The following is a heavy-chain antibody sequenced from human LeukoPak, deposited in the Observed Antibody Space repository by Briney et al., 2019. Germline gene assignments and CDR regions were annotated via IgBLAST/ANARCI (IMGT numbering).Heavy chain of an antibody. V-gene: IGHV3-30*18. CDR2: ISYDGSNK. Sequence: PGGSLRLSCAASGFTFSSYGMHWVRQAPGKGLEWVAVISYDGSNKYYADSVKGRFTISRDNSKNTLYLQMNSLRAEDTAVYYCAKLVGATLFDYWGQGTLVTVSS. D-gene: IGHD1-26*01. CDR1: GFTFSSYG. J-gene: IGHJ4*02. CDR3: AKLVGATLFDY.